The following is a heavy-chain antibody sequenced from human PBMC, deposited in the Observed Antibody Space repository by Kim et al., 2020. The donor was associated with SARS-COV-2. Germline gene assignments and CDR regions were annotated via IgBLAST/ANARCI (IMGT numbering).Heavy chain of an antibody. CDR3: AKHLTTGVVVTASLDY. V-gene: IGHV3-30*18. D-gene: IGHD2-21*02. Sequence: GGSLRLSCAASGFTFSTYGMHWVRQAPGKGLEWVAVISYDGSNKYYADSVKGRFTISRDNSKNTLYLQMNSLRAEDTAVYSCAKHLTTGVVVTASLDYWGQGTLVTVSS. J-gene: IGHJ4*02. CDR2: ISYDGSNK. CDR1: GFTFSTYG.